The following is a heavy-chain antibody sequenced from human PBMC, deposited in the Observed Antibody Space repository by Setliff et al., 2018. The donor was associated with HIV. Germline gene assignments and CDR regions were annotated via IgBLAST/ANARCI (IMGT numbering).Heavy chain of an antibody. J-gene: IGHJ4*02. CDR3: ARHVARFDYDTGGYYVSHFDY. Sequence: PSETLSLTCTVSGGSISNYYWSWIRQPPGKGLEWIGYISYTGTTKYNPSLQSRVTISVDKSENQFSVRMSSVSAADTAVYFCARHVARFDYDTGGYYVSHFDYWGQGTQVTVSS. D-gene: IGHD3-22*01. CDR1: GGSISNYY. V-gene: IGHV4-59*01. CDR2: ISYTGTT.